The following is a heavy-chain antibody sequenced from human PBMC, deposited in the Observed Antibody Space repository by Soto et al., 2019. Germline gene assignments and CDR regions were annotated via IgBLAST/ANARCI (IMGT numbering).Heavy chain of an antibody. D-gene: IGHD3-22*01. Sequence: SVKVSCKASGGTFSTYAISWVRQAPGQGLEWMGGIIPIFGSANYAQKFQGRVTITADESTSTAYMELSSLRSEDTAVYYCARVSSGTYFLDWFDPWGRGTLVTVSS. CDR2: IIPIFGSA. CDR1: GGTFSTYA. CDR3: ARVSSGTYFLDWFDP. J-gene: IGHJ5*02. V-gene: IGHV1-69*13.